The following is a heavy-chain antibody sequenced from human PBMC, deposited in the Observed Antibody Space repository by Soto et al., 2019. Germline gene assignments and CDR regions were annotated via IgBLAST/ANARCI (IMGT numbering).Heavy chain of an antibody. V-gene: IGHV1-8*01. CDR1: GYTFTTYH. D-gene: IGHD3-10*01. J-gene: IGHJ4*02. CDR2: MNPNTGNT. CDR3: ARGRSQSLQLYCASGTHYQRDRLDF. Sequence: ASVKVSCKASGYTFTTYHINWVRQAAGQGLEWMGWMNPNTGNTGYAQRFQGRVTMTRNISISTAFMELSSLRSEDTAVYYCARGRSQSLQLYCASGTHYQRDRLDFWGQGALVTVSS.